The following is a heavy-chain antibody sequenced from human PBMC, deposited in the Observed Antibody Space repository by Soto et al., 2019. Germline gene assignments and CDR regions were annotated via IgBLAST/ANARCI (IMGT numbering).Heavy chain of an antibody. D-gene: IGHD2-15*01. V-gene: IGHV5-10-1*01. CDR3: ARSRSGGSCYPYYYYGMDV. J-gene: IGHJ6*02. CDR1: GYSFTSYW. Sequence: PGESLKISCKGSGYSFTSYWISWVRQMPGKGLEWMGRIDPSDSYTNYSPSFQGHVTISADKSISTAYLQWSSLKASDTAMYYCARSRSGGSCYPYYYYGMDVWGQGTTVTVS. CDR2: IDPSDSYT.